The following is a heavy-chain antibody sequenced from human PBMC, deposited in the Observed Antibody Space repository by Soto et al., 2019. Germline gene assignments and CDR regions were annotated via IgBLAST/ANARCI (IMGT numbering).Heavy chain of an antibody. CDR1: GFTFSSYA. J-gene: IGHJ4*02. V-gene: IGHV3-23*01. D-gene: IGHD2-15*01. CDR3: AKDPTYGYCSGGSCYSLAPDY. CDR2: ISGSGGST. Sequence: GGSLRLSCAASGFTFSSYAMSWVRQAPGKGLEWVSAISGSGGSTYYADSVKGRFTISRDNSKNTLYLQMNSLRAEDTAIYYSAKDPTYGYCSGGSCYSLAPDYWGQGTLVTVSS.